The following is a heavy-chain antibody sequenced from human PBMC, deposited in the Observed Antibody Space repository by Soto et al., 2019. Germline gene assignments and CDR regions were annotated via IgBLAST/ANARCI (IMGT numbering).Heavy chain of an antibody. J-gene: IGHJ4*02. Sequence: EVYLLESGGGLVQPGGSLRLSGDGSGFTFSTYAMSWIRQAPGKWPEWFSAISGSGGNTYYADSVKGRFTTSRDNSRNTLYLQMDSLRAEDTAIYYCAKDHRYCTSGNCKPRVRYWGQGTLVTVSS. D-gene: IGHD2-8*01. CDR2: ISGSGGNT. CDR3: AKDHRYCTSGNCKPRVRY. CDR1: GFTFSTYA. V-gene: IGHV3-23*01.